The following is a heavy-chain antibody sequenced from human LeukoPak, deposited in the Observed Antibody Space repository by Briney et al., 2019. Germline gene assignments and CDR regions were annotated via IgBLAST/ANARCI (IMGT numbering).Heavy chain of an antibody. CDR1: GFIFSSYG. CDR2: IWYDGSNK. CDR3: ARGSYTSSWYGVFDY. J-gene: IGHJ4*02. D-gene: IGHD6-13*01. Sequence: PGGSLRLSCAASGFIFSSYGMHWVRQAPGKGLEWVAVIWYDGSNKYYADSVKGRFTISRDNSKNTLYLQMNSPRGEDTAVYYCARGSYTSSWYGVFDYWGQGTLVTVSS. V-gene: IGHV3-33*01.